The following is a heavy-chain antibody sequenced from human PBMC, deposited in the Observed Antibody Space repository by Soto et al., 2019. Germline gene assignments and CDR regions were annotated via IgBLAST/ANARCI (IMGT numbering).Heavy chain of an antibody. J-gene: IGHJ4*02. CDR3: ARGIWAAGPVIDR. D-gene: IGHD3-10*01. Sequence: PSDTLSLTCSVSGVSINAFYWSWIRQPPGKELQWMGYLYDSGNTNYNPSLMGRVTMSVDESKTQFSLKLKSVTAADTAVYYCARGIWAAGPVIDRWGQGALVTVSS. CDR2: LYDSGNT. V-gene: IGHV4-59*01. CDR1: GVSINAFY.